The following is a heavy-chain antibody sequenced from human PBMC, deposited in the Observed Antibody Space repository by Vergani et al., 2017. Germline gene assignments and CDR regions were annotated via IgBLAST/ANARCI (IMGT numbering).Heavy chain of an antibody. CDR3: ATPQTVTTRGMEV. CDR1: GYTFTDHY. V-gene: IGHV1-69-2*01. CDR2: VDPEDGET. Sequence: EVQLVQSGAEVKKPWATMKISCKVSGYTFTDHYMHWVKQAPGKGLEWMGLVDPEDGETIYAEKFKGRVTIAADTSTDTAHLEVSSLRSEDTAVYYCATPQTVTTRGMEVWGQGTTVIVSS. D-gene: IGHD4-17*01. J-gene: IGHJ6*02.